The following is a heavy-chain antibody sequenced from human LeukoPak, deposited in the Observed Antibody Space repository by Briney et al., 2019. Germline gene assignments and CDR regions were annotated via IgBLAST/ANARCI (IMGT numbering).Heavy chain of an antibody. V-gene: IGHV1-18*01. CDR2: ISTYIGDT. Sequence: ASVKVSCKASGYTSTSNGISWVRHDPGQGLEWMGWISTYIGDTNYAQKLQGRVTMTTDTFTSTAYVELRSLRSDDTAVYYCARDHPVLRYLDWLLYDDAFDIWGQGTMVTVSS. D-gene: IGHD3-9*01. J-gene: IGHJ3*02. CDR3: ARDHPVLRYLDWLLYDDAFDI. CDR1: GYTSTSNG.